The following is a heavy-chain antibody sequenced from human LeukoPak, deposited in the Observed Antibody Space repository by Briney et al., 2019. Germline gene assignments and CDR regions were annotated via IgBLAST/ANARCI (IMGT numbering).Heavy chain of an antibody. V-gene: IGHV3-7*01. D-gene: IGHD6-13*01. J-gene: IGHJ3*02. CDR3: ASCIAAAGTSSDDAFDI. Sequence: GGSLRLSCAASGFTFSSYWMSWVRQAPGKGLEWVANIKQDGGEKYYVDSVKGRFTISRDNAKNSLYLQMNSLRAEDTAVYYCASCIAAAGTSSDDAFDIWGQGTMVTVSS. CDR2: IKQDGGEK. CDR1: GFTFSSYW.